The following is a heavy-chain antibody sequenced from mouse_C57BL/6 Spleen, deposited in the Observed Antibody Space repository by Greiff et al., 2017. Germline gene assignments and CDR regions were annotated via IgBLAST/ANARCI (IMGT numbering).Heavy chain of an antibody. CDR2: INPGSGGT. CDR3: ARWTTVVEGYFDY. Sequence: QVQLKQSGAELVRPGTSVKVSCKASGYAFTNYLIEWVKQRPGQGLEWIGVINPGSGGTNYNEKFKGKATLTADKSSSTAYMQLSSLTSEDSAVXFCARWTTVVEGYFDYWGQGTTLTVSS. V-gene: IGHV1-54*01. J-gene: IGHJ2*01. D-gene: IGHD1-1*01. CDR1: GYAFTNYL.